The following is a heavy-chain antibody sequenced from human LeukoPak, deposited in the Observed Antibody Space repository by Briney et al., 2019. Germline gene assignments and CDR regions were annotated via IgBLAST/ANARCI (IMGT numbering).Heavy chain of an antibody. J-gene: IGHJ3*02. V-gene: IGHV4-59*01. CDR2: VFYSGST. CDR1: GGSISSYY. D-gene: IGHD5-12*01. Sequence: SETRSLTCTVSGGSISSYYWSWIRQPPGKGLEWIAYVFYSGSTNYNPSLKSRVTISVDTSKNQFSLKLSSVTAADTAVYYCAREVPDMVATVDAFDIWGQGTMVTVSS. CDR3: AREVPDMVATVDAFDI.